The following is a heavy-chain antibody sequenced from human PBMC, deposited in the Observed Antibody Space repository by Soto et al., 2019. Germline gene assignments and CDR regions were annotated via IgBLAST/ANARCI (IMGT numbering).Heavy chain of an antibody. D-gene: IGHD6-25*01. CDR2: MNPNTVNT. CDR1: GYTFSTYD. V-gene: IGHV1-8*01. Sequence: QEQLVQSGAEVKKPGASVKVSCKTSGYTFSTYDINWVRQAPGQGLEWMGWMNPNTVNTGYAQKFRGRVTLTRNTSISTAYMELMSLKTEDTAVYFCARRKERSGPNYFDYWGQGTLVTVSS. CDR3: ARRKERSGPNYFDY. J-gene: IGHJ4*02.